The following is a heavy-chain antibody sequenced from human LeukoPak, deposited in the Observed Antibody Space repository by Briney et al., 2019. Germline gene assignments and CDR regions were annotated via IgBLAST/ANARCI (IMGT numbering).Heavy chain of an antibody. D-gene: IGHD1-26*01. J-gene: IGHJ4*02. CDR1: GYTFTGYY. V-gene: IGHV1-2*02. CDR2: INPNSGGT. CDR3: ARDFRREGGATNSPDY. Sequence: ASVKVSCKASGYTFTGYYMHWVRQAPGQGLEWMGWINPNSGGTNYAQKFQGRVTMTRETATSTLYMELSSLRSEDTAVYYCARDFRREGGATNSPDYWGQGTLVTVSS.